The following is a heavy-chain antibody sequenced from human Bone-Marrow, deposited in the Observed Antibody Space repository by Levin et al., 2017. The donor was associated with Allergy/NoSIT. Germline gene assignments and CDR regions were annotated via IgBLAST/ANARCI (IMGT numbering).Heavy chain of an antibody. J-gene: IGHJ4*02. D-gene: IGHD3-10*01. Sequence: GESLKISCAASGFTVSSNYMSWVRQAPGKGPEWVSVIYSGGSTYYADSVKGRFTISRDNSKNTLYLQMNSLRAEDTAVYYCARGWFGELLSRWGQATLVTVSS. CDR1: GFTVSSNY. CDR2: IYSGGST. CDR3: ARGWFGELLSR. V-gene: IGHV3-53*01.